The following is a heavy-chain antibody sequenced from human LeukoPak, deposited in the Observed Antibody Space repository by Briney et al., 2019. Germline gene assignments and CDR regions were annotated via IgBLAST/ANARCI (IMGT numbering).Heavy chain of an antibody. CDR2: ISWNSGSI. V-gene: IGHV3-9*01. CDR3: AKDNYYDSSGYFDY. D-gene: IGHD3-22*01. J-gene: IGHJ4*02. Sequence: PGRSLRLSCAASGFTFEDYAMHWVRQAPGKGLEWVSGISWNSGSIGYADSVKGRFTISRDNAKNSLYLQMNSLRAEDTALYYCAKDNYYDSSGYFDYWGQGTLVTVSS. CDR1: GFTFEDYA.